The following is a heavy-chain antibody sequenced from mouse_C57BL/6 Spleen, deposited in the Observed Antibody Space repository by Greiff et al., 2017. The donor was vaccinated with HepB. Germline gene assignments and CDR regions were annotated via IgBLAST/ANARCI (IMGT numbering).Heavy chain of an antibody. D-gene: IGHD1-1*01. J-gene: IGHJ2*01. CDR2: IDPEDGDT. CDR1: GFNIKDYY. V-gene: IGHV14-1*01. Sequence: EVQLQESGAELVRPGASVKLSCTASGFNIKDYYMHWVKQRPEQGLEWIGRIDPEDGDTEYAPKFQGKATMTADTSSNTAYLQLSSLTSEDTAVYYCTFYGSSTYYFDYWGQGTTLTVSS. CDR3: TFYGSSTYYFDY.